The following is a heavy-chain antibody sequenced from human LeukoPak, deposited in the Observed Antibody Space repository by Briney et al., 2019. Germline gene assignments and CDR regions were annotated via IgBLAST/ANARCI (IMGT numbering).Heavy chain of an antibody. CDR1: GYTFSDYY. J-gene: IGHJ6*03. CDR3: ARFNYGSDYYYMDV. D-gene: IGHD3-10*01. Sequence: ASVKVSCKASGYTFSDYYIHWVRQAPGQGLEWMGWINPNSGGTNSAQKFQGRVTMTRDTSISTAYMELSRLRSDDTAVYYCARFNYGSDYYYMDVWGKGTTVTISS. V-gene: IGHV1-2*02. CDR2: INPNSGGT.